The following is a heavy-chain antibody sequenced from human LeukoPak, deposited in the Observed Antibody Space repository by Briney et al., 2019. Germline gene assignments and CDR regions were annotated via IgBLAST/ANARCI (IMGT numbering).Heavy chain of an antibody. V-gene: IGHV4-61*02. D-gene: IGHD6-19*01. CDR1: GGSISSGSYY. J-gene: IGHJ6*02. CDR2: IYTSGST. CDR3: AGAVAGTSPYYYYYYGMDV. Sequence: SETLSLTCTVSGGSISSGSYYWSWLRQPAGKGLEWIGRIYTSGSTNYNPSLKSRVTISVDTSKNQFSLKLSSVTAADTAVYYCAGAVAGTSPYYYYYYGMDVWGQGTTVTVSS.